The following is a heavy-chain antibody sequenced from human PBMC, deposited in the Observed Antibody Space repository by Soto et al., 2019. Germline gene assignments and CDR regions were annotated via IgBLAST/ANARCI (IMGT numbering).Heavy chain of an antibody. V-gene: IGHV3-53*01. CDR1: GFTVSSNY. D-gene: IGHD4-17*01. J-gene: IGHJ6*02. CDR3: AQLGYGDYNDYYYGMDV. Sequence: GGSLRLSCAASGFTVSSNYMSWVRQAPGKGPEWVSVIYSGGSTYYADSVKGRFTISRDNSKNTLYLQMNSLRAEDTAVYYCAQLGYGDYNDYYYGMDVWGQGTTVTVSS. CDR2: IYSGGST.